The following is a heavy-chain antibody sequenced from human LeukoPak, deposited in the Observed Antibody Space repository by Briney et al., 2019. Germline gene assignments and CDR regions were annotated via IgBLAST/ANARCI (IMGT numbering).Heavy chain of an antibody. CDR2: MTHSGST. CDR1: GGSFSNYY. CDR3: ARRKFGGVIKN. V-gene: IGHV4-34*01. Sequence: PSETLSLTCAVYGGSFSNYYWSWLRQPPGKGLEWIGEMTHSGSTNYNPSLKSRVTISVDTSKNQFSLKLSSVTVADTAVYYCARRKFGGVIKNWGQGILVTVSS. J-gene: IGHJ4*02. D-gene: IGHD3-16*02.